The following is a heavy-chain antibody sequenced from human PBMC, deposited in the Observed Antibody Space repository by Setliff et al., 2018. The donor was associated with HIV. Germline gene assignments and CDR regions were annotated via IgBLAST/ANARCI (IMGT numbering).Heavy chain of an antibody. Sequence: GASVKVSCKASGYTFTSYAMHWVRQAPGQRLEWMGWINAGGGNTKYSQKFQGRVTITRDTSASTAYMEVSSLRSEDTAVYYCARDFPSPDYSSSWAHLYYHYGMDVWGQGTTVTVSS. J-gene: IGHJ6*02. CDR3: ARDFPSPDYSSSWAHLYYHYGMDV. D-gene: IGHD6-13*01. V-gene: IGHV1-3*01. CDR1: GYTFTSYA. CDR2: INAGGGNT.